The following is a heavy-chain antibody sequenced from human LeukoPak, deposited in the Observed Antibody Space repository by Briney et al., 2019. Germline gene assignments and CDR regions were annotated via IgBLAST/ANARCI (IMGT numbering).Heavy chain of an antibody. J-gene: IGHJ5*02. D-gene: IGHD5-12*01. Sequence: SETLSLTCTVSGGSISSGGYYWSWIRQPPGKGLEWIGYIYRSGSTYYNPSLKSRVTISVDRSKNQFSLKLSSVTAADTAVYYCARDIGGSGYDLGDNWFDPWGQGTLVTVSS. V-gene: IGHV4-30-2*01. CDR2: IYRSGST. CDR1: GGSISSGGYY. CDR3: ARDIGGSGYDLGDNWFDP.